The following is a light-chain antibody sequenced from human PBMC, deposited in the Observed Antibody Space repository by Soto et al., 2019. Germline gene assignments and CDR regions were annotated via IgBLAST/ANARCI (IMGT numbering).Light chain of an antibody. CDR1: QSISGW. Sequence: DIQMTQSPSTLSASVGDRVIITCRASQSISGWLAWYQQRPGKAPKLLIYDASSLESGVPSRFSGSGSGTEFTLTIGGLQPDDFATYYCQQYSGYSLFTFGPGTIVDIK. V-gene: IGKV1-5*01. CDR3: QQYSGYSLFT. CDR2: DAS. J-gene: IGKJ3*01.